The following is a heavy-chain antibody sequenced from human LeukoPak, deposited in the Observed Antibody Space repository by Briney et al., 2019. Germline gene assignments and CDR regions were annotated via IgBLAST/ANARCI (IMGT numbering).Heavy chain of an antibody. J-gene: IGHJ4*02. CDR2: IYYSGST. Sequence: SETLSLTCTVSGGSISSYNWSWIRQPPGKGLEWIGYIYYSGSTNYNPSLKSRVTISVETSKNQFSLKLSSVTAAGTAVYYCAGVTGYMIEDYFDYWGQGTLVTVSS. CDR1: GGSISSYN. V-gene: IGHV4-59*01. D-gene: IGHD3-22*01. CDR3: AGVTGYMIEDYFDY.